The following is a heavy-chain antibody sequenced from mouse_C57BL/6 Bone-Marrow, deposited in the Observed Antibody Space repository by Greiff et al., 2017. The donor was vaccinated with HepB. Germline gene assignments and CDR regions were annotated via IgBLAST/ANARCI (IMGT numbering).Heavy chain of an antibody. CDR2: ISYDGSN. V-gene: IGHV3-6*01. J-gene: IGHJ4*01. Sequence: ESGPGLVKPSQSLSLTCSVTGYSITSGYYWNWIRQFPGNKLEWMGYISYDGSNNYNPSLKNRISITRDTSKNQFFLKLNSVTTEDTATYYCAMRDFFYAMDYWGQGTSVTVSS. CDR1: GYSITSGYY. CDR3: AMRDFFYAMDY. D-gene: IGHD3-3*01.